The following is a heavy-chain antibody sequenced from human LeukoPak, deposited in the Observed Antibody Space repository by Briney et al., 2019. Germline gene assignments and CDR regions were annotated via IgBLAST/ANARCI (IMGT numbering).Heavy chain of an antibody. D-gene: IGHD1-1*01. CDR2: INPTGGSA. V-gene: IGHV1-46*01. J-gene: IGHJ4*02. CDR3: ARVSHNGSDY. CDR1: GYTFTSYF. Sequence: ASVKVYCKASGYTFTSYFMHWVRQAPGQGLEWMGIINPTGGSATYAQKFQGRVTMTRDTSTSTVYMELSSLRSEDTAVFYCARVSHNGSDYWGQGTLVSVSS.